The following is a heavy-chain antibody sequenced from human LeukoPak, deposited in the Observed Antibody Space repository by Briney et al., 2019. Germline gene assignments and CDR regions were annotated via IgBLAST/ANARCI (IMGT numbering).Heavy chain of an antibody. V-gene: IGHV4-59*01. CDR1: GGSITNYY. J-gene: IGHJ4*02. Sequence: PSETLSLTCTVSGGSITNYYWSWIRQPPGKGLEWIGFSYYNGNTNYNPSLKSRVTISVDMSKNQFSLSLRSVTAADTAVYYCARGALLWFGEKMEYYFDYWGQGTPLTVSS. D-gene: IGHD3-10*01. CDR3: ARGALLWFGEKMEYYFDY. CDR2: SYYNGNT.